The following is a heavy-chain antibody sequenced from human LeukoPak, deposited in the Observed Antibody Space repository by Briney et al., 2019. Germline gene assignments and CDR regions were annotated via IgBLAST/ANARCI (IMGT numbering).Heavy chain of an antibody. Sequence: GRSLRLSCAASGFTFSSYGMHWVRQAPGKGLEWVAVISYDGSNKYYADSVKGRFTISRDNSKNTLYLQMNSLRAEDTAVYYCAKEGHIVVVTAIYGGGAFDIWGQGTMVTVS. D-gene: IGHD2-21*02. CDR1: GFTFSSYG. V-gene: IGHV3-30*18. CDR2: ISYDGSNK. CDR3: AKEGHIVVVTAIYGGGAFDI. J-gene: IGHJ3*02.